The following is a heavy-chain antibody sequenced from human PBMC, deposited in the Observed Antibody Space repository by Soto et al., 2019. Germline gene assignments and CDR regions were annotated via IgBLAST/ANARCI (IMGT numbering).Heavy chain of an antibody. CDR1: GFTFSSYS. Sequence: EVQLVESGGGLVQPGGSLRLSCAASGFTFSSYSMTWVRQAPGKGLEWVSYITSTSSNMYYADSVKGRFTISRDNAKNSLFLQMNSLRAEDTAVYYCARDGWAPTLADDAFDFWGQVTLVTVSS. D-gene: IGHD1-26*01. CDR3: ARDGWAPTLADDAFDF. J-gene: IGHJ3*01. V-gene: IGHV3-48*01. CDR2: ITSTSSNM.